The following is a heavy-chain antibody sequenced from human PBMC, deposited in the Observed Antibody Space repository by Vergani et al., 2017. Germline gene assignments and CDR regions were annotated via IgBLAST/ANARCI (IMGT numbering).Heavy chain of an antibody. Sequence: EVQVLESGGGLVQPGGSLRLSCAASGFTFSSYAMSWVRQAPGKGLEWVSAISGSGSRTYFADSVKGRFTISRDNSKNTLYLQMNSLRAEDTAIYYCAKGGWNYWFDSWGQGTLVIVS. CDR3: AKGGWNYWFDS. J-gene: IGHJ5*01. D-gene: IGHD1-1*01. V-gene: IGHV3-23*01. CDR1: GFTFSSYA. CDR2: ISGSGSRT.